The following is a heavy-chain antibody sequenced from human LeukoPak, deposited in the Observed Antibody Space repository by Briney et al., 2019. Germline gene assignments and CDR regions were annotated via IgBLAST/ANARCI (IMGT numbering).Heavy chain of an antibody. V-gene: IGHV3-23*01. J-gene: IGHJ4*02. CDR1: GLTFSTYG. D-gene: IGHD1-14*01. CDR3: ARTPQVWDSLDY. Sequence: GGSLRLSCAASGLTFSTYGMSWVRQAPGRGLEWVSAISASGGTTYYADSVKGRFTISRDNSKNTLYLQMNSLRAEDTAVYYCARTPQVWDSLDYWGQGTLVTVSS. CDR2: ISASGGTT.